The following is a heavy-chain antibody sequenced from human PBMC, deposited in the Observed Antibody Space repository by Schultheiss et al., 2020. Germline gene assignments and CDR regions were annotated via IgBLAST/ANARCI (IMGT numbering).Heavy chain of an antibody. J-gene: IGHJ4*02. CDR3: ARHPPRIAAAGTENGFDY. D-gene: IGHD6-13*01. Sequence: SETLSLTCTVSGGSISGYYWGWIRQHPGKGLEWIGYIYYSGSTNYNPSLKSRVTISVDTSKNQFSLKLSSVTAADTAVYYCARHPPRIAAAGTENGFDYWGQGPLVNVSS. CDR1: GGSISGYY. CDR2: IYYSGST. V-gene: IGHV4-59*08.